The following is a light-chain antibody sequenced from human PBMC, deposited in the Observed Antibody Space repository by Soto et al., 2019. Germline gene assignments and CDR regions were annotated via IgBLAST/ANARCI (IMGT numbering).Light chain of an antibody. V-gene: IGKV3-11*01. CDR2: DAY. J-gene: IGKJ1*01. CDR3: QQYGNSRGT. CDR1: QSVSSY. Sequence: ESVLTQSPAALSLSPGERATLSCRASQSVSSYLAWYQQKPGQAPRLLIYDAYNRATGIPARFSGSGSGTDFTLTISSLEPEDFAVYYCQQYGNSRGTFGQGPKVDIK.